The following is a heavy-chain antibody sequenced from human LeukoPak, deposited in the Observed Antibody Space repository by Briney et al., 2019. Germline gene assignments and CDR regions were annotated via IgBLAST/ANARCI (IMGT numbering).Heavy chain of an antibody. J-gene: IGHJ3*02. CDR3: ARFVDDYGDTGNAFDI. CDR2: INPNSCGT. D-gene: IGHD4-17*01. CDR1: GYTFTGYY. Sequence: ALVKVSCKASGYTFTGYYMHWVRQAPGQGLEWMGWINPNSCGTNYAQKFQGWVTMTRDTSISTAYMELSRLRSDDTAVYYCARFVDDYGDTGNAFDIWGQGTMVTVSS. V-gene: IGHV1-2*04.